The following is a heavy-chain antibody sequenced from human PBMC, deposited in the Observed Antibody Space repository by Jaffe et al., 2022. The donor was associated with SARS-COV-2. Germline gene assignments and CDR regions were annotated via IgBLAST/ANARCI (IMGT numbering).Heavy chain of an antibody. Sequence: QVQLQESGPGLVKPSQTLSLTCTVSGGSISSGSYYWSWIRQPAGKGLEWIGRIYTSGSTNYNPSLKSRVTISVDTSKNQFSLKLSSVTAADTAVYYCARENGEYCSGGSCYYVGYYYYYGMDVWGQGTTVTVSS. CDR1: GGSISSGSYY. V-gene: IGHV4-61*02. J-gene: IGHJ6*02. CDR2: IYTSGST. CDR3: ARENGEYCSGGSCYYVGYYYYYGMDV. D-gene: IGHD2-15*01.